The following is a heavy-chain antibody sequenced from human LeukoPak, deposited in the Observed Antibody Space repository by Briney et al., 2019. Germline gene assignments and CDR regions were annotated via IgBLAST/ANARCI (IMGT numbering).Heavy chain of an antibody. CDR1: GFTLSSYS. J-gene: IGHJ4*02. CDR2: IKQDGSET. CDR3: ARGVRGSHAEGFDV. V-gene: IGHV3-7*01. Sequence: GGSLRLSCAASGFTLSSYSMSWVRQAPGKGLEWVAKIKQDGSETYYVDSVKGRFTISRDNVKNSMYLQRNSRRAEDTAVYYCARGVRGSHAEGFDVWGQGTLVTVSS. D-gene: IGHD3-10*01.